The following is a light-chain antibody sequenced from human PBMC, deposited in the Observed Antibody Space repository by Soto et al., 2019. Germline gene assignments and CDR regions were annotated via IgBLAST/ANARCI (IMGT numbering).Light chain of an antibody. V-gene: IGKV1-39*01. CDR3: QQAYSTPYT. CDR1: QSISSY. CDR2: FAS. J-gene: IGKJ2*01. Sequence: DIQMTQSPSSLSASVGDRVTITCRASQSISSYLNWYQHKPGRAPKVLIYFASSLQSGVPSRFSGSGSGTDFTLIIRSLQPEDFATYYCQQAYSTPYTFGQGTKLEIK.